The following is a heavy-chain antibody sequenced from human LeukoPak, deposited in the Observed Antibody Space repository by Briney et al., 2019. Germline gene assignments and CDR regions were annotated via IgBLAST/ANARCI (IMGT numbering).Heavy chain of an antibody. D-gene: IGHD1-26*01. CDR1: GFTFDDYA. J-gene: IGHJ3*02. CDR3: AKDYGSGSGTFDAFDI. Sequence: PGGPLRLSCAASGFTFDDYAMHWVRQAPGKGLEWVSGISWNSGSIGYADSVKGRFTISRDNAKNSLYLQMNSLRAEDMALYYCAKDYGSGSGTFDAFDIWGQGTMVTVSS. V-gene: IGHV3-9*03. CDR2: ISWNSGSI.